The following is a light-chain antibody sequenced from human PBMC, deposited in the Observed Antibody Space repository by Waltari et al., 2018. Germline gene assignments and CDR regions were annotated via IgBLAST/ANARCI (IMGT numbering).Light chain of an antibody. Sequence: QSVLTQPPPMSGAPEQTVTIPCSVPNSTPWAGYPLHWSRVPPGTSPPLPIFGNKNRPSGVSDRFSASKSGASASLVISGLHVGDEGDYYCQSYDSALRGSVFGGGTKLSVL. J-gene: IGLJ2*01. V-gene: IGLV1-40*01. CDR1: NSTPWAGYP. CDR3: QSYDSALRGSV. CDR2: GNK.